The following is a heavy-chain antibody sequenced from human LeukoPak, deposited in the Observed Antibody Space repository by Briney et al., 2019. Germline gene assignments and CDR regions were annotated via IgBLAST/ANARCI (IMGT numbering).Heavy chain of an antibody. J-gene: IGHJ4*02. Sequence: GESLKISCRGSGYSFNTYWIGWVRQMPGKGLEWMGIIYPGDSDTRYSPSFQGQVTMSADKSINTAYLQWSSLKASDTAMYYCARHRKDIGFDSWGQGTLVTVSS. V-gene: IGHV5-51*01. CDR2: IYPGDSDT. CDR1: GYSFNTYW. CDR3: ARHRKDIGFDS. D-gene: IGHD2-15*01.